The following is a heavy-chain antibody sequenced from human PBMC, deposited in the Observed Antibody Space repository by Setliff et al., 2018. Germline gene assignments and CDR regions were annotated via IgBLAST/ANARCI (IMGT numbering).Heavy chain of an antibody. D-gene: IGHD3-3*01. CDR2: IYTTWST. V-gene: IGHV4-61*02. J-gene: IGHJ6*04. CDR1: GGSVGNSYYY. CDR3: ARARSRYYNFWSGEMDV. Sequence: TLSLTCTVSGGSVGNSYYYWNWIRQPAGKGLEWIGRIYTTWSTNYNPSLKSRVTISLDTSKSQFFLKLNSVTAADTAVYYCARARSRYYNFWSGEMDVWGKGTTVTVSS.